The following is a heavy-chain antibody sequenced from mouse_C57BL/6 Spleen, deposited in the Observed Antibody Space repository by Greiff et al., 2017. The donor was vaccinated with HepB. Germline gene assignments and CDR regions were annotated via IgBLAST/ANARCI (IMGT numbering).Heavy chain of an antibody. V-gene: IGHV1-72*01. D-gene: IGHD3-2*02. J-gene: IGHJ2*01. CDR3: AREDSSGYLFDY. Sequence: QVQLKQPGAELVKPGASVKLSCKASGYTFTSYWMHWVKQRPGRGLEWIGRIDPNSGGTKYNEKFKSKATLTVDKPSSTAYMQLSSLTSEDSAVYYCAREDSSGYLFDYWGQGTTLTVSS. CDR1: GYTFTSYW. CDR2: IDPNSGGT.